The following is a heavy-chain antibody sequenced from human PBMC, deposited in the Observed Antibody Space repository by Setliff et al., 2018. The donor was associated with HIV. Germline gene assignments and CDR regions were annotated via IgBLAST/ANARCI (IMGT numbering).Heavy chain of an antibody. CDR2: ISGFNGAT. Sequence: ASVKVSCKASGYTFTSYYMHWVRQAPRQGLEWMGWISGFNGATNSAQKFRDRVTLTTDTSTTTAYMELRSLRSDGTAVYYCARGGGYSGYDGTLDYWGQGTQVTVSS. D-gene: IGHD5-12*01. J-gene: IGHJ4*02. CDR3: ARGGGYSGYDGTLDY. CDR1: GYTFTSYY. V-gene: IGHV1-18*04.